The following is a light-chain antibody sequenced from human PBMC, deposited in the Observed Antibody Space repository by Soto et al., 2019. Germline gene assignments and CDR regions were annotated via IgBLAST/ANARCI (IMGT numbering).Light chain of an antibody. CDR3: QQYGSSPPYT. CDR2: GAS. Sequence: EIVLKQSPGTLSLSPGERATLSCRASQSVSSSYLAWYQQKPGQAPRLLIYGASSSANGIPDRFSGSGSGTDFTLTISRLEPEDFAVYYCQQYGSSPPYTFGQGTKLEIK. J-gene: IGKJ2*01. CDR1: QSVSSSY. V-gene: IGKV3-20*01.